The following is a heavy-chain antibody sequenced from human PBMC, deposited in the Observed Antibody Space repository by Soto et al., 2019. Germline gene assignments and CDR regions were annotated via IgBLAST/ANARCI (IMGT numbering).Heavy chain of an antibody. CDR3: AKDVEVVVVVAATPKH. D-gene: IGHD2-15*01. CDR1: GFTFSSYA. V-gene: IGHV3-23*01. J-gene: IGHJ1*01. CDR2: ISGSGGST. Sequence: EVQLLESGGGLVQPGGSLRLSCAASGFTFSSYAMSWVRQAPGKVLEWVSAISGSGGSTYYADSVKGRFTISRDNSKNTLYLQMNSLRAEDTAVYYCAKDVEVVVVVAATPKHWGQGTLVTVSS.